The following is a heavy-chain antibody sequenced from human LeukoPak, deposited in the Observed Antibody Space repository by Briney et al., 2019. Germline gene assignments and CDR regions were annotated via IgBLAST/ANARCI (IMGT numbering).Heavy chain of an antibody. CDR2: TLSDANHK. V-gene: IGHV3-30-3*01. J-gene: IGHJ5*02. CDR3: ARDKLWFGELFKGDWFDP. D-gene: IGHD3-10*01. Sequence: GGSLRLSCAASGFTFSNYAMHWVRQAPGKGLEWVAVTLSDANHKYYADSVKGRFTISRDNSKNTLYLQMNSLRAEDTAVYYCARDKLWFGELFKGDWFDPWGQGTLVTVSS. CDR1: GFTFSNYA.